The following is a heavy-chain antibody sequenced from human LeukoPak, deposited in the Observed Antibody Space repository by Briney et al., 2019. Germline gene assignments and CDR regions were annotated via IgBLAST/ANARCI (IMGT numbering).Heavy chain of an antibody. CDR2: INHSGST. J-gene: IGHJ3*02. V-gene: IGHV4-34*01. CDR3: QLRYFDDAFDI. CDR1: GGSFSGYY. D-gene: IGHD3-9*01. Sequence: SETLSLTCAVYGGSFSGYYWSWIREPPGKGPEWIGEINHSGSTNHNPSLKSRVTISVDTSKNQFSLKLSSVTAADTAVYYGQLRYFDDAFDIWGQGTMVTVSS.